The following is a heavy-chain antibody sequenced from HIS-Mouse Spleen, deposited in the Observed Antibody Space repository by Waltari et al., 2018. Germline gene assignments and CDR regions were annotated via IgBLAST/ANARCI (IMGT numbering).Heavy chain of an antibody. V-gene: IGHV3-9*01. CDR2: ISWTSGSI. CDR3: AKDISRGKGGAFDI. D-gene: IGHD3-16*01. J-gene: IGHJ3*02. Sequence: EVQLVESGGGWVQPGRSLRLCCAAPGFTLDDYAVHGVRQAPGKGLGWVSGISWTSGSIGYADSVKGRFTISRDNAKNSLYLQMNSLRAEDTALYYCAKDISRGKGGAFDIWGQGTMVTVSS. CDR1: GFTLDDYA.